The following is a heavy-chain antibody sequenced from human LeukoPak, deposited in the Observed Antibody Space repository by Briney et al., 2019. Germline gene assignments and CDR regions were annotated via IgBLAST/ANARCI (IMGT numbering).Heavy chain of an antibody. CDR2: INPSGGST. CDR1: GYTFTSYG. CDR3: AREATYSSSWHNWFDP. Sequence: ASVKVSCKASGYTFTSYGISWVRQAPGQGLEWMGIINPSGGSTSYAQEFQGRVTMTRDTSTSTVYMELSSLRSEDTAVYYCAREATYSSSWHNWFDPWGQGTLVTASS. V-gene: IGHV1-46*01. J-gene: IGHJ5*02. D-gene: IGHD6-13*01.